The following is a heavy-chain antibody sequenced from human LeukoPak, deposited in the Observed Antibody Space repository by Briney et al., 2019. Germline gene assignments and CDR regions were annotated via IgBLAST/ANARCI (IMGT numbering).Heavy chain of an antibody. Sequence: PGGSLRLSCAASGFTFSSYAMSWVRQAPGKGLEWVSAISGSGGSTYYADSVKGRFTISRDNSKNTLYVQMNSLRAEDTAVYYCAKRGYSGYDPWFDPWGQGTLVTVSS. CDR3: AKRGYSGYDPWFDP. J-gene: IGHJ5*02. CDR2: ISGSGGST. CDR1: GFTFSSYA. D-gene: IGHD5-12*01. V-gene: IGHV3-23*01.